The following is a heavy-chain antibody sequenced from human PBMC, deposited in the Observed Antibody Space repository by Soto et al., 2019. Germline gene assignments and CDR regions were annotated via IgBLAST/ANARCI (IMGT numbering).Heavy chain of an antibody. J-gene: IGHJ5*02. CDR1: GYTCTGYY. CDR2: INSNSGGT. Sequence: GXSVKVSCRASGYTCTGYYMHGFRQAPGQGLEWMGWINSNSGGTNYAQKFQGRVTMTRDTSISTAYMELTRLTSDDTAVYYCARPYCSSSGCHGWFDPWGQGTLVTVSS. V-gene: IGHV1-2*02. D-gene: IGHD2-2*01. CDR3: ARPYCSSSGCHGWFDP.